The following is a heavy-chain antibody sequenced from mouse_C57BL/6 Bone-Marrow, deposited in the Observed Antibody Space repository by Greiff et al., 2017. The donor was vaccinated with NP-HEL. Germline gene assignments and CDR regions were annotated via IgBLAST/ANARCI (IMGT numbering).Heavy chain of an antibody. D-gene: IGHD1-1*01. Sequence: VKLVESGPGLVQPSQSLSITCTVSGFSLTSYGVHWVRQSPGKGLEWLGVIWSGGSTDYNAAFISRLSISKDNSKSQVFFKMNSLQADDTAIYYCARNSGSSYDWFAYWGQGTLVTVSA. CDR3: ARNSGSSYDWFAY. CDR2: IWSGGST. J-gene: IGHJ3*01. CDR1: GFSLTSYG. V-gene: IGHV2-2*01.